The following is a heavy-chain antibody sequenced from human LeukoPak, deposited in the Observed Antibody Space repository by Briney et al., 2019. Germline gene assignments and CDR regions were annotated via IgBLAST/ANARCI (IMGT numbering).Heavy chain of an antibody. CDR2: IGSSGSSI. Sequence: GASLRLSCAASGFTFSSYEMNWVRQPPGKGLEWVSYIGSSGSSIYYADSVKGRFTISRDNAKNSLYLEMNSLRVEDTAVYYCARWTDVWGKGTTVTVSS. CDR1: GFTFSSYE. CDR3: ARWTDV. D-gene: IGHD3/OR15-3a*01. J-gene: IGHJ6*04. V-gene: IGHV3-48*03.